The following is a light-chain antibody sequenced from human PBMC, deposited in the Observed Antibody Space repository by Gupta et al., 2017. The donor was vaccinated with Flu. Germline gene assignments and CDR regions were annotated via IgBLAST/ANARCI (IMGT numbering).Light chain of an antibody. Sequence: RVTISCSGSSSNIGSNTVNWYQQLPRTAPQLLIYTNNQRPSGVPDRFSGSKSDTSASLAISGLQSEDEADYYCASWDDSLDGGVFGGGTKLTVL. J-gene: IGLJ3*02. CDR2: TNN. CDR3: ASWDDSLDGGV. V-gene: IGLV1-44*01. CDR1: SSNIGSNT.